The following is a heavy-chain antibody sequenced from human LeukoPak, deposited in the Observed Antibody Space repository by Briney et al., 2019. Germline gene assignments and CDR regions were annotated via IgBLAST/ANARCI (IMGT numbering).Heavy chain of an antibody. D-gene: IGHD1-14*01. V-gene: IGHV3-74*01. J-gene: IGHJ3*01. CDR2: INADGSTT. Sequence: AGGPLRLSCAAPGLTFANSWVTWVRQAQGKGLGWASLINADGSTTSYADSVKGRFTISRDNARNTLSLEMNSLTIEDTAVYYCIVVVEPPDSDGFDVWGQGTMITVSS. CDR1: GLTFANSW. CDR3: IVVVEPPDSDGFDV.